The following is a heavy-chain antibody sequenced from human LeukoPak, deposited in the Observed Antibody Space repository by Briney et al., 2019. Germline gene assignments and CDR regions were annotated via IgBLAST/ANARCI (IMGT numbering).Heavy chain of an antibody. CDR3: ARGESITIFGVGHIDY. Sequence: GGSLRLSCAASGFTFSSYAMHWVRQAPGKGLEWVAVISYDGSNKYYADSVKGRFTISRDNSKNTLYLQMNSLRAEDTAVYYCARGESITIFGVGHIDYWGQGTLVTVSS. J-gene: IGHJ4*02. V-gene: IGHV3-30-3*01. CDR2: ISYDGSNK. D-gene: IGHD3-3*01. CDR1: GFTFSSYA.